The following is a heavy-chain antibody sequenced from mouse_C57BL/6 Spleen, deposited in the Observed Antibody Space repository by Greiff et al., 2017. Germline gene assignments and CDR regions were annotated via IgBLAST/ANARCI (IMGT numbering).Heavy chain of an antibody. Sequence: EVKLQESGPGLVKPSQSLSLTCSVTGYSITSGYYWNWIRQFPGNKLEWMGYISYDGSNNYNPSLKNRISITRDTSKNQFFLKLNSVTTEDTATYYCARDSESPYYYAMDYWGQGTSVTVSS. CDR3: ARDSESPYYYAMDY. V-gene: IGHV3-6*01. CDR2: ISYDGSN. J-gene: IGHJ4*01. CDR1: GYSITSGYY.